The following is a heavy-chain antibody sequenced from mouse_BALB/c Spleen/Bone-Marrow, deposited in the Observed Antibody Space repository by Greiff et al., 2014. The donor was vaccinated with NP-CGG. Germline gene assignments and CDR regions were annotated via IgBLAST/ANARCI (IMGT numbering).Heavy chain of an antibody. Sequence: QVQLKESGAELVRPGASVKLSCRASGYTFTSYWINWVKQRPGQGLEWIGNIYPSDSYTNYNQRFKAKATLTVDKSSSTAYMQLSSPTSEDSAVYYCTRYGNSHYYAMDYWGQGTSVTVSS. D-gene: IGHD1-1*01. CDR2: IYPSDSYT. J-gene: IGHJ4*01. CDR1: GYTFTSYW. V-gene: IGHV1-69*02. CDR3: TRYGNSHYYAMDY.